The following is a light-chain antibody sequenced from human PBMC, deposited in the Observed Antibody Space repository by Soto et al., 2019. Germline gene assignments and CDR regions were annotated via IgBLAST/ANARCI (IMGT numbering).Light chain of an antibody. Sequence: ENVLTQSPGTLSASPGDRVTLSCRASHSVGNTYLAWFQQKPGQAPRLLIDEASRRATGIPDRFSGSGSGTDFSLPIRRLEPEDFAVYYCQQCAASPLPFVGGTKVEIK. J-gene: IGKJ4*01. CDR2: EAS. CDR1: HSVGNTY. CDR3: QQCAASPLP. V-gene: IGKV3-20*01.